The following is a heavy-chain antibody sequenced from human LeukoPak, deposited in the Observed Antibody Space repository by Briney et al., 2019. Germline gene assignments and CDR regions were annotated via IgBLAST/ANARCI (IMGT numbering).Heavy chain of an antibody. V-gene: IGHV1-69*05. CDR1: GGTFSSYA. J-gene: IGHJ1*01. CDR3: ARASGSSWYGEGEYFQH. CDR2: IIPIFGTA. D-gene: IGHD6-13*01. Sequence: GSSVKVSCKASGGTFSSYAISWVRQAPGQGLEWMGGIIPIFGTANYAQKFQGRVTMTRDTSTSTVYMELSSLRSEDTAVYYCARASGSSWYGEGEYFQHWGQGTLVTVSS.